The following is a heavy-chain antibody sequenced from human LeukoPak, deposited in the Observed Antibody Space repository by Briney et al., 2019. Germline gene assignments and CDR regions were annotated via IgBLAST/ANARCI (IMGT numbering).Heavy chain of an antibody. CDR3: ARLLISKIGRDY. J-gene: IGHJ4*02. D-gene: IGHD2-8*01. CDR2: IYYSGST. V-gene: IGHV4-59*04. CDR1: GGSISSYY. Sequence: KPSETLSLTCTVSGGSISSYYWSWIRQPPGKGLEWIGYIYYSGSTYYNPSLKSRVTISVDTSKNQFSLKLSSVTAADTAVYYCARLLISKIGRDYWGQGTLVTVSS.